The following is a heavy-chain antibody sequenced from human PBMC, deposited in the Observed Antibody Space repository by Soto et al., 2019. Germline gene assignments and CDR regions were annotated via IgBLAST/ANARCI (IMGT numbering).Heavy chain of an antibody. J-gene: IGHJ3*02. CDR3: AGGSYGDYLAGDAFDI. Sequence: EVQLLESGGGLVQPGGSLRLSCAASGFTFSSYAMSWVRQAPGKGLEWVSAISGSGGSTYYADSVKGRFTISRDNSKNTLYLQMNSLRAEDTAVYYCAGGSYGDYLAGDAFDIWGQGTMVTVSS. V-gene: IGHV3-23*01. CDR1: GFTFSSYA. CDR2: ISGSGGST. D-gene: IGHD4-17*01.